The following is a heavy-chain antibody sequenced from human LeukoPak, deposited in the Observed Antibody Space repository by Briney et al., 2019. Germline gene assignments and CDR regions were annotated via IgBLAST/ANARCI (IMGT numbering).Heavy chain of an antibody. CDR3: AREIYDILTRSDY. V-gene: IGHV3-21*04. CDR2: ISSSSSYI. Sequence: VGSLRLSCAASGFTFSSYSMNWVRQAPGQGLEWVSSISSSSSYIYYADSVKGRFTISRDNAKNSLYLQMNRLRAEDTAVYYCAREIYDILTRSDYWGQGTRLTVSS. D-gene: IGHD3-9*01. CDR1: GFTFSSYS. J-gene: IGHJ4*02.